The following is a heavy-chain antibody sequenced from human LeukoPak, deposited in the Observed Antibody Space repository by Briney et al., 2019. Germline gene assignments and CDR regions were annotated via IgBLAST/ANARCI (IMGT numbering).Heavy chain of an antibody. V-gene: IGHV5-51*01. J-gene: IGHJ6*02. CDR2: IYPGDSDT. D-gene: IGHD3-10*01. Sequence: GESLKISCKGSGYSFNAYYIAWVRQMPGKDLEWMGAIYPGDSDTTYSPSLQGQVTISADKSATPAYLQWNSLKASDTAIYYCARLMTLVRGGLKRLPRSCGMDVWGQGTTVTVS. CDR3: ARLMTLVRGGLKRLPRSCGMDV. CDR1: GYSFNAYY.